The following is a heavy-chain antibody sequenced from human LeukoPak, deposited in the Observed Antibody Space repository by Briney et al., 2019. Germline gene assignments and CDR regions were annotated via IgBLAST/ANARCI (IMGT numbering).Heavy chain of an antibody. Sequence: PGGCLRLSCAASGFSFSGYWMHWVRQIPGKGLVWVSHINSDGSITNYADSVKGRFTISRDNAKNTLYLQMNSLRAEDTAVYYCAREVGAIDFWGQGTLVTVSS. J-gene: IGHJ4*02. V-gene: IGHV3-74*01. CDR1: GFSFSGYW. CDR2: INSDGSIT. CDR3: AREVGAIDF. D-gene: IGHD1-26*01.